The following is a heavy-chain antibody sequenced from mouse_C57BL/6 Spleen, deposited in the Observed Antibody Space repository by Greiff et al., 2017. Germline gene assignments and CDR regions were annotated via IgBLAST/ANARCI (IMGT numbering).Heavy chain of an antibody. Sequence: QVQLKQPGAELVKPGASVKLSCKASGYTFTSYWMHWVKQRPGRGLEWIGRIDPNSGGTKYNEKFKSKATLTVDKPSSTAYMQLSSLTSEDSAVYYCAREGYYWGDYWGQGASVTVAS. V-gene: IGHV1-72*01. D-gene: IGHD2-3*01. CDR2: IDPNSGGT. CDR3: AREGYYWGDY. J-gene: IGHJ4*01. CDR1: GYTFTSYW.